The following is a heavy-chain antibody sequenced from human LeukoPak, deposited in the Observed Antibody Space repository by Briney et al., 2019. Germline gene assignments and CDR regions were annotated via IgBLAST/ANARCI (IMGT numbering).Heavy chain of an antibody. CDR1: GFGFSGYR. V-gene: IGHV3-7*01. CDR2: IKQDASER. J-gene: IGHJ4*02. D-gene: IGHD3-3*01. CDR3: ATDGGPFDH. Sequence: GGSLRLSCAGSGFGFSGYRMSWVRQVPGKGLEWVANIKQDASERYYVDSVRGRFTISRDNTRNSQYLQMNSLRVEDTAMYYCATDGGPFDHWGQGILVTVSS.